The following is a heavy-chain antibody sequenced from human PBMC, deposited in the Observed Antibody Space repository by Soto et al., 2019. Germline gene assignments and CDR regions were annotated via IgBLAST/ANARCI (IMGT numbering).Heavy chain of an antibody. V-gene: IGHV3-23*01. CDR3: AKDRGSGWPPTHFQR. CDR1: GFTFSSFA. J-gene: IGHJ1*01. Sequence: GGSLRLSCAASGFTFSSFAMSWVRLAPGKGLEWVSAISGSGVTTSYADSVKGRFTISRDKSKNTLHLQMNSLRAEDTAVYYCAKDRGSGWPPTHFQRWGQGTLVTVSS. CDR2: ISGSGVTT. D-gene: IGHD6-19*01.